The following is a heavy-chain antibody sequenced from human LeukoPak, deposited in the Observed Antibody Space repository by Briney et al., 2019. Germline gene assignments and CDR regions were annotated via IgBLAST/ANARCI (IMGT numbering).Heavy chain of an antibody. CDR3: AKWKYYYGSGSPLDY. CDR1: GFILSSYA. J-gene: IGHJ4*02. CDR2: NSGSGGST. D-gene: IGHD3-10*01. V-gene: IGHV3-23*01. Sequence: GGSLRLSCAASGFILSSYAMSWVRQAPGKGLEWVSANSGSGGSTYYADSVKGRFTISRDNSKNTLYLQMNSLRAEDTAVYYCAKWKYYYGSGSPLDYWGQGTLVTVSS.